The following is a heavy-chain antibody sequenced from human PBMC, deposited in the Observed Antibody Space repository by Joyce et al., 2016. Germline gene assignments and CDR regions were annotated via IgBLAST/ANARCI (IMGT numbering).Heavy chain of an antibody. D-gene: IGHD6-25*01. CDR3: AKILTATYSSGWFLDY. CDR2: ISYDGIYK. V-gene: IGHV3-30*18. J-gene: IGHJ4*02. Sequence: QVQLVESGGGVVQPGMSLRLACAASGLTLSNYGVHWVRQAPGKGLEWVAGISYDGIYKYYADSVEGRFTISRDNSKNTVFLEMNSLRTEDTAVYYCAKILTATYSSGWFLDYWGQGTLVTVSS. CDR1: GLTLSNYG.